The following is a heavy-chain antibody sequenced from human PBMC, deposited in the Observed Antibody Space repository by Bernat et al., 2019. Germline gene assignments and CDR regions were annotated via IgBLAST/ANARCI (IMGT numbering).Heavy chain of an antibody. J-gene: IGHJ4*02. D-gene: IGHD2-2*01. CDR1: GFTFSAYA. Sequence: EVQLLESGGGLVQPGGSLRLSCAASGFTFSAYAMSWVRQAPGKGLEWVSAISSSGGSTYYADSVKGRFTISIDISKNTLYLKMNSLRAEDTAIYYCAKDLYCSTTRCYWGQGTLVTVSS. V-gene: IGHV3-23*01. CDR3: AKDLYCSTTRCY. CDR2: ISSSGGST.